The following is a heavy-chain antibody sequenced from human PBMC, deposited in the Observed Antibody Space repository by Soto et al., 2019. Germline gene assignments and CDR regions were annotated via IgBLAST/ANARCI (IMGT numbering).Heavy chain of an antibody. CDR1: GGTFSSYA. J-gene: IGHJ6*02. CDR3: ARYSYGILPGGYYYYYGMDV. CDR2: IIPIFGTA. V-gene: IGHV1-69*01. Sequence: QVQLVQSGAEVKKPGSSVKVSCKASGGTFSSYAISWVRQAPGQGLEWMGGIIPIFGTANYAQKFQGRVTITADESTSTAYMGLSSLRSEDTAVYYCARYSYGILPGGYYYYYGMDVWGQGTTVTVSS. D-gene: IGHD5-18*01.